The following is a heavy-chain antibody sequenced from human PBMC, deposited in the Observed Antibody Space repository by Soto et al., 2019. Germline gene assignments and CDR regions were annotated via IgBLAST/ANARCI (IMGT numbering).Heavy chain of an antibody. J-gene: IGHJ4*02. CDR3: ARGPGGPDGPGDY. CDR1: GYTFTSYA. Sequence: ASVKVSCKASGYTFTSYAMHWVRQAPGQRLEWMGWINAGNSNRKYSQKFQGRVTITRDTSASTAYMELSSLRSEDTAVYYCARGPGGPDGPGDYWGQGTLVTVSS. V-gene: IGHV1-3*01. CDR2: INAGNSNR. D-gene: IGHD2-15*01.